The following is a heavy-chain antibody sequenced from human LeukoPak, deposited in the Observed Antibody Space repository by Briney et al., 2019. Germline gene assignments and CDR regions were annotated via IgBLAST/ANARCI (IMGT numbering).Heavy chain of an antibody. CDR3: ATSAVAGSFDY. V-gene: IGHV1-18*01. CDR1: GYTFTSYG. Sequence: ASVKDSCKASGYTFTSYGISWVRQAPGQGLEWMGWISAYNGNTNYAQKLQGRVTMTTDTSTSTAYMELRSLRSDDTAVYYCATSAVAGSFDYWGQGTLVTVSS. J-gene: IGHJ4*02. D-gene: IGHD6-19*01. CDR2: ISAYNGNT.